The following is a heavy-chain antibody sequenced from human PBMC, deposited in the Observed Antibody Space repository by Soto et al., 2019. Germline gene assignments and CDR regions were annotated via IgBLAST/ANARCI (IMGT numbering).Heavy chain of an antibody. CDR3: ARGGDYCGNFRFYAFDI. CDR1: GGSISSGNYY. J-gene: IGHJ3*02. D-gene: IGHD4-17*01. V-gene: IGHV4-30-4*01. Sequence: QVQLQESGPGLVKPSQTLSLTCTVSGGSISSGNYYWSWIRQPPGKGLEWIGYIYYSGSTYYNSSLESRVTISVDTSKNQFSLKLSSVTAADTAVYYCARGGDYCGNFRFYAFDIWGQGTMVTVSS. CDR2: IYYSGST.